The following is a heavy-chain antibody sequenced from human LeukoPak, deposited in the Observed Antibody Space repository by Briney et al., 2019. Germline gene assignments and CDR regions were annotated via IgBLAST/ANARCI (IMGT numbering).Heavy chain of an antibody. Sequence: SQTLSLTCTVSGGSISSGAYYWSWIRQHPGKGLEWIGYIYYSGSTYYNPSLKSRVTISVDTYKNQFSLKLSSVTATDTAVYYCARLNCSGGSCYSVDHWGQGTLVTVSS. CDR1: GGSISSGAYY. CDR2: IYYSGST. D-gene: IGHD2-15*01. CDR3: ARLNCSGGSCYSVDH. J-gene: IGHJ5*02. V-gene: IGHV4-30-4*08.